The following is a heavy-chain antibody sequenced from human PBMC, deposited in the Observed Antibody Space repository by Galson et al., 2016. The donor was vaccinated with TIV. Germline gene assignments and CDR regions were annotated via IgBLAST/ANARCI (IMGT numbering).Heavy chain of an antibody. CDR3: ARRGREETNEGGLDV. D-gene: IGHD1-1*01. CDR2: IYPGDSDT. V-gene: IGHV5-51*01. CDR1: GYSFTGSW. J-gene: IGHJ6*02. Sequence: QSGAEVKKPGESLKISCKGSGYSFTGSWIDWVRQVPGKGLEWMGVIYPGDSDTKYSPAFHGHVTISVDTSISTAFLEWSSLKASDTAIYYSARRGREETNEGGLDVWGQGTTVTVSS.